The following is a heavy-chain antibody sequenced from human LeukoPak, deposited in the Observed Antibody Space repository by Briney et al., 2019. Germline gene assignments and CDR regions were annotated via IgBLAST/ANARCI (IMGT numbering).Heavy chain of an antibody. CDR2: IRNKAESYTT. CDR3: ARDRDSYGLYFDY. Sequence: GGSLRLSCAASGFTLSDHYMDWVRQAPGKGLEWVGRIRNKAESYTTEYAASVKGRFTISRDNSKNTLYLQMNSLRAEDTAVYYCARDRDSYGLYFDYWGQGTLVTVSS. CDR1: GFTLSDHY. J-gene: IGHJ4*02. V-gene: IGHV3-72*01. D-gene: IGHD5-18*01.